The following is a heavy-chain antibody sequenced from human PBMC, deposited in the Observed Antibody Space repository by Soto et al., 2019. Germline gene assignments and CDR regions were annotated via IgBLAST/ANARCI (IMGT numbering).Heavy chain of an antibody. CDR1: GFNVGAFA. CDR2: ISVSDAFI. CDR3: TRETVAGITGLDY. D-gene: IGHD1-20*01. J-gene: IGHJ4*02. V-gene: IGHV3-23*01. Sequence: GGSLRLSCAASGFNVGAFAVNWVRQAPGKGLEWVSGISVSDAFIYYADSVRGRFSISRDASENILYLQMNSLRVDDTALYYCTRETVAGITGLDYWGPGTLVTVYS.